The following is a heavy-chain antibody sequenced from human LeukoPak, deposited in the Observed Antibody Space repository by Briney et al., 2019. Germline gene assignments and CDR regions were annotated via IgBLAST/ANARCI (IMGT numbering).Heavy chain of an antibody. Sequence: PGGSLSLSCAASGFPFISYAMSWVRQAPGKGLEWVSAISGSGGSTYYADSVKGRFTISRDNSKNTLYLQMNSLRAEDTAVYYCAKTRNSYGYMWGPNWFDPWGQGTLVTVSS. CDR1: GFPFISYA. CDR2: ISGSGGST. CDR3: AKTRNSYGYMWGPNWFDP. J-gene: IGHJ5*02. V-gene: IGHV3-23*01. D-gene: IGHD5-18*01.